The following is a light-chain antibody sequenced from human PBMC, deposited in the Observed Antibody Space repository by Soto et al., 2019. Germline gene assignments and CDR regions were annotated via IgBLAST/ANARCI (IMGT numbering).Light chain of an antibody. CDR3: QQYNDWPPLT. CDR2: DAS. CDR1: QSVSSN. J-gene: IGKJ4*01. Sequence: EIVVTQSPATLSMSPGERATLSCRASQSVSSNLVWYQQKPGQAPRILIYDASTRASGIPARFSGSGSGTEFTLTISSLQSEDFAVYYCQQYNDWPPLTFGGGTKVDIK. V-gene: IGKV3-15*01.